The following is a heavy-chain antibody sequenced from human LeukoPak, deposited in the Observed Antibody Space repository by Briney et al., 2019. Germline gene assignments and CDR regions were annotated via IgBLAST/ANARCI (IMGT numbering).Heavy chain of an antibody. CDR1: GGTFSSYA. CDR2: IIPILGIA. CDR3: ARDNGGNPTGPWTD. J-gene: IGHJ4*02. Sequence: SVKVSCKASGGTFSSYAISWVRQAPGQGLEWMGRIIPILGIANYAQKFQGRVTITADKSTSTAYMELSSLRSEDAAVYYCARDNGGNPTGPWTDWGQGTLVTVSS. V-gene: IGHV1-69*04. D-gene: IGHD4-23*01.